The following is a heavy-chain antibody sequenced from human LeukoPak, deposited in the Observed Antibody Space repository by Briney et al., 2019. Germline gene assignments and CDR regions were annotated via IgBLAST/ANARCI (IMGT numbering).Heavy chain of an antibody. CDR2: ISSSGNYI. J-gene: IGHJ6*02. CDR3: ASGGSSSWPYYYYGMDV. D-gene: IGHD6-13*01. Sequence: GGSLRLSCAASGFTFSSYSMNWVRQAPGKGLEWVSSISSSGNYIYYADSVRGRFTISRDTAKNSLYLHMNSLRAEDTAMYYCASGGSSSWPYYYYGMDVWGQGTTVTVSS. V-gene: IGHV3-21*01. CDR1: GFTFSSYS.